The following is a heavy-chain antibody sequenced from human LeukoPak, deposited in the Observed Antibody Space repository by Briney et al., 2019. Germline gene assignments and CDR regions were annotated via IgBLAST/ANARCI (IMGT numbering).Heavy chain of an antibody. CDR1: GFTFSSYG. CDR3: ARGLYYYDSSASASWFDP. V-gene: IGHV3-33*01. CDR2: IWYDGSNK. J-gene: IGHJ5*02. D-gene: IGHD3-22*01. Sequence: GRSLRLSCAASGFTFSSYGMHWVRQAPGKGLEWVAVIWYDGSNKYYADSVKGRFTISRDNYKNTLYLQMNGLRAEDTAVYYCARGLYYYDSSASASWFDPWGQGTLVTVSS.